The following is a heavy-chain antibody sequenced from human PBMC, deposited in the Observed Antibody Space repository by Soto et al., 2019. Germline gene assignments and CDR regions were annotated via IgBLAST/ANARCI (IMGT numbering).Heavy chain of an antibody. V-gene: IGHV1-2*04. J-gene: IGHJ3*02. CDR1: GYTFTVYY. Sequence: ASVKVSCKASGYTFTVYYMHWVRQAPGQGLEWMGWINPNSGGTNYAQKFQGWVTMTRDTSISTAYMELSRLRSDDTAVYYCARDKGSIAARRNAFDIWGQGTMVTVSS. D-gene: IGHD6-6*01. CDR2: INPNSGGT. CDR3: ARDKGSIAARRNAFDI.